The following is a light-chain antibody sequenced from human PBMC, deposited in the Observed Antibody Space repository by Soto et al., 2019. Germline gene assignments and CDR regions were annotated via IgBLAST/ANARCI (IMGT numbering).Light chain of an antibody. Sequence: QSALTQPASVSGSPGQSITISCTGTSSDVGGYNYVSWYQQHPGKAPKLMIYDVSNRPSGVSNRFSGSKSGNTASLTISELQAEDEADFYCSSYTSSRTGVFGTGTKVTV. CDR3: SSYTSSRTGV. J-gene: IGLJ1*01. V-gene: IGLV2-14*01. CDR2: DVS. CDR1: SSDVGGYNY.